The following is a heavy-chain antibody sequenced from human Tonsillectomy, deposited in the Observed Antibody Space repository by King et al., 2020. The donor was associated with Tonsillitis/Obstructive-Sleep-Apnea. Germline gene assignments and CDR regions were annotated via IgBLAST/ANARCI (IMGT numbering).Heavy chain of an antibody. Sequence: VQLVESGAEVKKPGESLKISCKGSGYSFTKYWIGWVRQMPGKGLEWMGIIYPADSDTRYSPSFQGQVTISADKSISTAYLQWSSLKASDTAMYYCARQGGTTGTMWYFDLWGRGTLVTVSS. J-gene: IGHJ2*01. CDR1: GYSFTKYW. D-gene: IGHD1-1*01. CDR2: IYPADSDT. V-gene: IGHV5-51*01. CDR3: ARQGGTTGTMWYFDL.